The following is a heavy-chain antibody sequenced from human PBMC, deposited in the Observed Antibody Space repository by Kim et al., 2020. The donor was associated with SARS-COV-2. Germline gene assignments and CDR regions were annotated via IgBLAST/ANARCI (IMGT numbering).Heavy chain of an antibody. CDR3: ATYVPVSCSEAGGEYFQD. V-gene: IGHV3-53*01. CDR1: GFTINSIY. J-gene: IGHJ1*01. CDR2: IYRDGGT. Sequence: GGSLRLSCAASGFTINSIYMSWVRQAPGKGPECVSIIYRDGGTYYADSVRDRFTISRDNSKNTLSLQMNSLRAEDTALYYCATYVPVSCSEAGGEYFQDCGQGTLVTVSS. D-gene: IGHD2-2*01.